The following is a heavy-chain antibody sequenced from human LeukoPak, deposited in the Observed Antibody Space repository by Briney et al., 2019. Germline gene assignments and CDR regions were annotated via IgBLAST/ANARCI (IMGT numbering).Heavy chain of an antibody. J-gene: IGHJ4*02. CDR3: ARGKRGYSYGFDY. Sequence: GGSLRLSCAASGFTLSSYWMHWVRQAPGKGLVWVSRINSDGSSTSYADSVKGRFAISRDNAKNTLYLQMNSLRAEDTAVYYCARGKRGYSYGFDYWGQGTLVTVSS. D-gene: IGHD5-18*01. CDR1: GFTLSSYW. V-gene: IGHV3-74*01. CDR2: INSDGSST.